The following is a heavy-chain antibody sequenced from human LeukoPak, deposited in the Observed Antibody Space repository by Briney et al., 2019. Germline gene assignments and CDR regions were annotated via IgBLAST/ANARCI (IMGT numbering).Heavy chain of an antibody. CDR2: ISSTGDNI. J-gene: IGHJ6*02. Sequence: GGSLRLSCAASGFAFRTCTMNWVSQPPGKGLEWVSFISSTGDNIYYADSVKGRFTISRDNAKNSLYLQMNSLREEDTAVYYCGGEFSSSPASMDVWGQGASVTVSS. D-gene: IGHD6-13*01. V-gene: IGHV3-21*06. CDR1: GFAFRTCT. CDR3: GGEFSSSPASMDV.